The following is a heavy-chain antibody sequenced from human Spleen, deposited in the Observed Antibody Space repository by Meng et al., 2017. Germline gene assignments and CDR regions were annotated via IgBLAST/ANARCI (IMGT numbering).Heavy chain of an antibody. D-gene: IGHD4-17*01. V-gene: IGHV4-31*01. CDR2: IYYTGTT. J-gene: IGHJ4*02. CDR1: GGPISSGAYY. CDR3: ARGAGPTDSYFDH. Sequence: VLRQESGPGLVKPSQTLSLPCTVSGGPISSGAYYWNWIRQPPGKGLEWIGYIYYTGTTDYNPSLKSLVTISMDTSKSQFSLRLSSVTAADTAVYYCARGAGPTDSYFDHWGQGTLVTVSS.